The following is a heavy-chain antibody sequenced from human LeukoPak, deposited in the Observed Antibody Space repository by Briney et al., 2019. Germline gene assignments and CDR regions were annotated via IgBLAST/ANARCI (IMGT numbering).Heavy chain of an antibody. V-gene: IGHV1-8*01. J-gene: IGHJ5*02. D-gene: IGHD1-20*01. CDR3: ARPCITGTCPPHNWFDP. CDR2: MNPNSGNT. CDR1: GYTFTSYD. Sequence: ASVKVSCTASGYTFTSYDINWVRQATGQGLEWMGWMNPNSGNTGYAQKFQGRVTMTRNTSISTAYMELSSLRSEDTAVYYCARPCITGTCPPHNWFDPWGQGTLVTVSS.